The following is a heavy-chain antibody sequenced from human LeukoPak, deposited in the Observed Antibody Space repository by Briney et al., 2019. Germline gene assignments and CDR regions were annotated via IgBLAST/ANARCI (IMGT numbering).Heavy chain of an antibody. D-gene: IGHD3-3*01. CDR1: GFTFSSYA. CDR2: ISGSGGST. V-gene: IGHV3-23*01. CDR3: ARDFRVTIFGVVSSRFDP. Sequence: GGSLRLSCAASGFTFSSYAMSWVRRAPGKGLEWVSGISGSGGSTSYADSVKGRFTISRDNAKNTLYLQMNSLRAEDTAVYYCARDFRVTIFGVVSSRFDPWGQGTLVTVSS. J-gene: IGHJ5*02.